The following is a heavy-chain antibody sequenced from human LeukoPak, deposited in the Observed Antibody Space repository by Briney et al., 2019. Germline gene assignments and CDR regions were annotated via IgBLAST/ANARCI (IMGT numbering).Heavy chain of an antibody. D-gene: IGHD3-22*01. V-gene: IGHV3-7*01. Sequence: GGSLRFSCAASGFTFSSYWMSWVRQAPGKGLEWVANIKQDGSEKYYVDSVKGRFTISRDNAKNSLYLQMNSLRAEDTAVYYCARAPRSSGYYSYYYYMDVWGKGTTVTVSS. J-gene: IGHJ6*03. CDR3: ARAPRSSGYYSYYYYMDV. CDR2: IKQDGSEK. CDR1: GFTFSSYW.